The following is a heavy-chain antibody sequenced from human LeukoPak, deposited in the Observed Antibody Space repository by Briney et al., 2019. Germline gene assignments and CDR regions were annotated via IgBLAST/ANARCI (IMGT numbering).Heavy chain of an antibody. CDR2: IIPIFGTA. J-gene: IGHJ6*03. V-gene: IGHV1-69*05. CDR3: ARGNVVVEGYYYYYMDV. Sequence: GASVKVSCKASGGTFSSYAISWVRQAPGQGLEWMGGIIPIFGTANYAQKFQGRVTITTDESTSTAYMELSSLRSEDTAVYYCARGNVVVEGYYYYYMDVWGKGTTVTVSS. CDR1: GGTFSSYA. D-gene: IGHD2-2*01.